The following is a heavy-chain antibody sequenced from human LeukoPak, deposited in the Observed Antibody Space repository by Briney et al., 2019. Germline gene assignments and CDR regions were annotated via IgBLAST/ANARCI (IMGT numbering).Heavy chain of an antibody. CDR3: ARMGPALYVFAI. D-gene: IGHD3-16*01. Sequence: PSETLSLTCAVYGCTFSCYYWSWLRQAPGKGLEWIVEINSSGSTNYNPSLKRRAIISVATYTNHFSLMLRFISAADAAAYYSARMGPALYVFAICGERTMVTASS. J-gene: IGHJ3*02. V-gene: IGHV4-34*01. CDR2: INSSGST. CDR1: GCTFSCYY.